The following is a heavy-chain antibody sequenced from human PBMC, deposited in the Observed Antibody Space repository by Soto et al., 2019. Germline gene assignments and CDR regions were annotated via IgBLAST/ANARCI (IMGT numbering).Heavy chain of an antibody. CDR2: ISSSSSYI. Sequence: GGSLRLSCAASGFTFSSYSMNWVRQAPGKGLEWVSSISSSSSYIYYADSVKGRFTISRDNAKNSLYLQMNSLRAEDTAVYYCARETPLYCSGGSCHHDAFDIWGQGTMVTVSS. D-gene: IGHD2-15*01. CDR3: ARETPLYCSGGSCHHDAFDI. CDR1: GFTFSSYS. J-gene: IGHJ3*02. V-gene: IGHV3-21*01.